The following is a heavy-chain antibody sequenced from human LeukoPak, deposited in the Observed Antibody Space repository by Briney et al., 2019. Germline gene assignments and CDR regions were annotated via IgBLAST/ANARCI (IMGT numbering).Heavy chain of an antibody. J-gene: IGHJ3*02. Sequence: GESLKISCKGSGYSFTSYWIGWVRQMPGKGLEWMGIIYPGDSDTRYSPSFQGQVTISADKSISTAYLQWSSLKAPDTAMYYCARTVRGVIITAFDAFDIWGQGTMVTVSS. CDR2: IYPGDSDT. V-gene: IGHV5-51*01. CDR3: ARTVRGVIITAFDAFDI. D-gene: IGHD3-10*01. CDR1: GYSFTSYW.